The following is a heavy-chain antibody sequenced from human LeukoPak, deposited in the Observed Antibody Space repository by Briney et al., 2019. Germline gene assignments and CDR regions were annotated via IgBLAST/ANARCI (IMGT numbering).Heavy chain of an antibody. Sequence: SETLSLTCTVSGGSISSSSYYWGWIRQPPGKGLEWIGSIYYSGSTYYNPSLKSRVTISVDTSKNQFSLKLSSVTAADTAVYYCARVDDSPGRVIWFDPWGQGTLVTVSS. CDR2: IYYSGST. CDR1: GGSISSSSYY. V-gene: IGHV4-39*07. CDR3: ARVDDSPGRVIWFDP. J-gene: IGHJ5*02. D-gene: IGHD3-22*01.